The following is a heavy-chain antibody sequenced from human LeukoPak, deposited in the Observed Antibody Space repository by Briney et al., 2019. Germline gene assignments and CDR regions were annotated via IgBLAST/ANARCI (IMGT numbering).Heavy chain of an antibody. J-gene: IGHJ5*02. Sequence: ASVKVSCKASGYTFTSYGISWVRQAPGQGLEWMGWISAYNGNTNYAQKLQGRVTMTTDTSTSTAYMELRSLRSDDTAVYYCARDPMVVVPAAPDEGWFDPWGQGTLVTVSS. D-gene: IGHD2-2*01. CDR1: GYTFTSYG. V-gene: IGHV1-18*01. CDR3: ARDPMVVVPAAPDEGWFDP. CDR2: ISAYNGNT.